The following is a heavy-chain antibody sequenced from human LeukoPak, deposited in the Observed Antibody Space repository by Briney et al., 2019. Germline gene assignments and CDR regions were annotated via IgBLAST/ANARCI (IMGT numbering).Heavy chain of an antibody. CDR3: ARESIAVAGAPFDY. V-gene: IGHV3-48*03. CDR2: ISSGSTI. Sequence: GGSLRLSCAASGFTFSSYEMNWVRQAPGKGLEWVSYISSGSTIYNADSVKGRFTISRDNAKNSLYLQMNSLRAEDTAVYYCARESIAVAGAPFDYWGQGTLVTVSS. D-gene: IGHD6-19*01. J-gene: IGHJ4*02. CDR1: GFTFSSYE.